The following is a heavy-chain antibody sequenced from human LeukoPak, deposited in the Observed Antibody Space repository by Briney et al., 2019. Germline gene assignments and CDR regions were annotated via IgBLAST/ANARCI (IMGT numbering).Heavy chain of an antibody. D-gene: IGHD5-24*01. CDR3: AKVEMATMGLDY. CDR1: GFTFSRYT. J-gene: IGHJ4*02. Sequence: GGSLRLSCAASGFTFSRYTMNWVRQAPGKGLEWVSAISGSGGSTYYADSVKGWFTISGDNSKNTLYLQMNSLRAEDTAVYYCAKVEMATMGLDYWGQGTLVTVSS. CDR2: ISGSGGST. V-gene: IGHV3-23*01.